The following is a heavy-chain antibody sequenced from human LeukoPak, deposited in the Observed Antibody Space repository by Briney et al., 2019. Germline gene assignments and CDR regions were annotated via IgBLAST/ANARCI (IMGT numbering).Heavy chain of an antibody. CDR2: IYNIETT. V-gene: IGHV4-39*07. Sequence: SETRSLTCTVSVDSVSNSWFDWAWIRQPPGKGLEWIGYIYNIETTYYNPSLKSRVTISVDTSKNQFSLKLSSVTAADPAVYYCARDPLLYSSSWYVAPPRGHYFDYWGQGTLVTVSS. CDR3: ARDPLLYSSSWYVAPPRGHYFDY. J-gene: IGHJ4*02. CDR1: VDSVSNSWFD. D-gene: IGHD6-13*01.